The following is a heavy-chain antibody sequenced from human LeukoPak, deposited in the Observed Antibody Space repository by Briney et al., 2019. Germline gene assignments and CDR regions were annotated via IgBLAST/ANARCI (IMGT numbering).Heavy chain of an antibody. Sequence: PLETLSLTCTVSGGSITTYYWSWIRQPPGKGLEYIGYIYYSGNTSYNPSLGSRVTISVDSSKNQISLTLSSVTAADTAVYYCARHTSMATRTNWFDPWGQGTLVTVSS. CDR2: IYYSGNT. V-gene: IGHV4-59*08. J-gene: IGHJ5*02. CDR3: ARHTSMATRTNWFDP. D-gene: IGHD5-24*01. CDR1: GGSITTYY.